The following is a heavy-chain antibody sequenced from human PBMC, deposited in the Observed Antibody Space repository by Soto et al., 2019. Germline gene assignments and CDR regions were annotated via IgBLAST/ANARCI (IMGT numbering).Heavy chain of an antibody. CDR2: ISAYNGNT. CDR1: GYTFTSYG. Sequence: ASVKVSCKASGYTFTSYGISCVRQAPGQGLEWMGWISAYNGNTNYAQKLQGRVTMTTDTSTSTAYMELRSLRSDDTAVYYCARDLVDTAMVPDYGMDVWGQGTTVTVSS. D-gene: IGHD5-18*01. J-gene: IGHJ6*02. CDR3: ARDLVDTAMVPDYGMDV. V-gene: IGHV1-18*01.